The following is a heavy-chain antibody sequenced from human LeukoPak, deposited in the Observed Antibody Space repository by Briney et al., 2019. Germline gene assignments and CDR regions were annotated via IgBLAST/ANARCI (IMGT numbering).Heavy chain of an antibody. J-gene: IGHJ4*02. V-gene: IGHV4-59*08. CDR3: ARIAGVVISSDY. D-gene: IGHD3-16*02. CDR2: IYYSGST. Sequence: SETLSLTCTVSGGSISSYYWSWIRQPPGKGLEWIGYIYYSGSTNYNPSLKSRVTISVDTSKNQFSLKLSSVTAADTAVYYCARIAGVVISSDYGGQETLVTVSS. CDR1: GGSISSYY.